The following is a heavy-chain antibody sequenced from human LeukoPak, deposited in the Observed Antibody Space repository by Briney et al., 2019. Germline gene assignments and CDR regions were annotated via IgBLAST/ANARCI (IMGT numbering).Heavy chain of an antibody. V-gene: IGHV3-7*01. CDR3: ARWGGTAMVKTFDY. J-gene: IGHJ4*02. D-gene: IGHD5-18*01. Sequence: GGSLRLSCAATGFTLSSYCMSWVRQAPGKGLVWVANIKQDGREKYYVDSVKGRFPIPRDNAKNSLYLQMNSLRAEDTAVYYCARWGGTAMVKTFDYWGQGTLVTVSS. CDR2: IKQDGREK. CDR1: GFTLSSYC.